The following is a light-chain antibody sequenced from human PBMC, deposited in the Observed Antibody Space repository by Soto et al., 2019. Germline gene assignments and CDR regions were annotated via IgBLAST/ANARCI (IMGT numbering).Light chain of an antibody. V-gene: IGKV3-11*01. CDR2: DAS. CDR3: QHRGNWPA. J-gene: IGKJ4*01. Sequence: EVVLTQSPAILSLSPGERATLSCRASQSIGSTLAWYQQRSGQAPRLLIYDASSRATGIPGRISGSGSGTDFTLTTSSLEVEDFAVYYCQHRGNWPAFGGGTKVELK. CDR1: QSIGST.